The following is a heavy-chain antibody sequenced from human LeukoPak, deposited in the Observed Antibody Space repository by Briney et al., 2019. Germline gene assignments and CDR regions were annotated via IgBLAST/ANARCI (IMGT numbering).Heavy chain of an antibody. J-gene: IGHJ6*02. CDR1: GFTVSSNY. CDR3: ATLWYDGMDV. Sequence: GGSLKLSCAASGFTVSSNYMSWVRQAPGKGLEWVSVIYNGGSTYYAHSGKGRFTISRDNSKNTLYLQMNSLRAEDTAVYYCATLWYDGMDVWGQGTLVTVSS. D-gene: IGHD3-10*01. V-gene: IGHV3-53*01. CDR2: IYNGGST.